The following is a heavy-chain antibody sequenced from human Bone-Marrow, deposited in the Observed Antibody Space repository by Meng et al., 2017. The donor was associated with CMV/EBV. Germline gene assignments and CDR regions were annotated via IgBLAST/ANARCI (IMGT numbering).Heavy chain of an antibody. Sequence: SCAASGFTFSSYSMNWVRQAPGKGLEWVSSISSSSSYIYYADSVKGRFTISRDNAKSSLYLQMNSLRAEDTAVYYCARDFGVGATIDYWGQGTLVTVSS. CDR2: ISSSSSYI. D-gene: IGHD1-26*01. CDR3: ARDFGVGATIDY. CDR1: GFTFSSYS. J-gene: IGHJ4*02. V-gene: IGHV3-21*01.